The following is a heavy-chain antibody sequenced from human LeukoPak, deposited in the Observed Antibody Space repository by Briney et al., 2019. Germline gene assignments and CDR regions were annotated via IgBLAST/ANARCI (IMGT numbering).Heavy chain of an antibody. V-gene: IGHV3-23*01. J-gene: IGHJ4*02. Sequence: ASLRPSSAASGFVFSSYSICYVSQAPGEKLLWLTAISGSGGSTYYADSVKGRFTISRDNSKNTLYLQMNSLRAEDTAVYYCAKRLSWNYVGGEFDYWGQGTLVTVSS. CDR2: ISGSGGST. CDR3: AKRLSWNYVGGEFDY. CDR1: GFVFSSYS. D-gene: IGHD1-7*01.